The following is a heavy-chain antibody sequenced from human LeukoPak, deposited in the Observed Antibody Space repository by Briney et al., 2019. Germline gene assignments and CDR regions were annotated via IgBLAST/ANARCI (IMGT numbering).Heavy chain of an antibody. CDR2: ISAYNGNT. J-gene: IGHJ4*02. D-gene: IGHD2-15*01. V-gene: IGHV1-18*01. Sequence: ASVKVSCKASGYTFTSCSISWVRQAPGQGLEWMGWISAYNGNTIYAQKVKGRVTMTTDTSTNTAYMELRSLKSDDTAVYYCARASYCSGGSCYSDYWGQGTLVTVSS. CDR3: ARASYCSGGSCYSDY. CDR1: GYTFTSCS.